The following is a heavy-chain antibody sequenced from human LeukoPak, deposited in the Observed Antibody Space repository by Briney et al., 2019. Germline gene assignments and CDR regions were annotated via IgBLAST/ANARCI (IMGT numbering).Heavy chain of an antibody. CDR3: ARVLAPFLLQSGYYYYMDV. CDR1: GGSISSSSYY. Sequence: PSETLSLTCTVFGGSISSSSYYWGWIRQPPGKGLEWIGSIYYSGSTYYNPSLKSRVTISVDTSKNQFSLKLSSVTAADTAVYYCARVLAPFLLQSGYYYYMDVWGKGTTVTVSS. D-gene: IGHD4-11*01. CDR2: IYYSGST. J-gene: IGHJ6*03. V-gene: IGHV4-39*07.